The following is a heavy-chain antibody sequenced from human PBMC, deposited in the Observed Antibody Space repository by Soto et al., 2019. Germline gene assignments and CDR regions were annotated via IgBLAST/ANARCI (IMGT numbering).Heavy chain of an antibody. CDR1: GGTFSSYT. D-gene: IGHD3-22*01. J-gene: IGHJ4*02. Sequence: QVQLVQSGAEVKKPGSSVKVSCKASGGTFSSYTISWVRQAPGQGLEWMGRIIPILGIANYAQKFQGRVTITADKSTSTAYMELSSLRSEDTAVYYCARGYYDSSGYPDTDYWGQGTLVTVSS. V-gene: IGHV1-69*02. CDR3: ARGYYDSSGYPDTDY. CDR2: IIPILGIA.